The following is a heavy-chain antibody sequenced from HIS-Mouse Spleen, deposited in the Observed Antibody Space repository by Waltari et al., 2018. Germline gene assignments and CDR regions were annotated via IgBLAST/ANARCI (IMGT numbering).Heavy chain of an antibody. CDR3: ARDYGLVQYSGYDYNWFDP. J-gene: IGHJ5*02. CDR1: GGSISSSSYY. CDR2: IYYSGRT. Sequence: QLQLQESGPGLVKPSETLSLTCTVSGGSISSSSYYWGWIRQPPGKGLEWIGSIYYSGRTYSNPSLKSRVTISVDTSKNQFSLKLSSVTAADTAVYYCARDYGLVQYSGYDYNWFDPWGQGTLVTVSS. D-gene: IGHD5-12*01. V-gene: IGHV4-39*07.